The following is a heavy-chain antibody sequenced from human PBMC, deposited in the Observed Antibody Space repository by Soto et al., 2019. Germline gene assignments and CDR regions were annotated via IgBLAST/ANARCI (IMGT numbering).Heavy chain of an antibody. D-gene: IGHD6-13*01. CDR3: AREGGTDSSSCLFDY. J-gene: IGHJ4*02. Sequence: QVQLVQSGAEVKKPGSSVKVSCKASGGTFSSYTISWVRQAPGQGLEWMGRIIPILGIANYAQKFQGRVTITADKSTSTAYMELSSLRSEDTAVYYCAREGGTDSSSCLFDYWGQGTLVTVSS. V-gene: IGHV1-69*08. CDR2: IIPILGIA. CDR1: GGTFSSYT.